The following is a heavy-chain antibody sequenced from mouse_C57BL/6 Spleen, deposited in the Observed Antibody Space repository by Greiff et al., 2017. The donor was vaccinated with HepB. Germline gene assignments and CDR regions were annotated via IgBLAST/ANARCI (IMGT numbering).Heavy chain of an antibody. Sequence: QVQLQQSGAELARPGASVKLSCKASGYTFTSYGISWVKQRTGQGLEWIGEIYPRSGNTYYNEKFKGKATLTADKSSSTAYMELRSLTSEDSAVYFCASPLYYDYGAWFAYWGQGTLVTVSA. CDR1: GYTFTSYG. CDR2: IYPRSGNT. CDR3: ASPLYYDYGAWFAY. V-gene: IGHV1-81*01. J-gene: IGHJ3*01. D-gene: IGHD2-4*01.